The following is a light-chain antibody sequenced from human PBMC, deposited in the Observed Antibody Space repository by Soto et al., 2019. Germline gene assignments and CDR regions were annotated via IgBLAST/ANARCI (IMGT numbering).Light chain of an antibody. Sequence: EIVLTQSPGTLSLSPGQRATLSCRASQSFISNSLAWYQQKPGQAPRLLIYGASSRATGIPDRFSGSESGTDFTLTISRLEPEDFAVYHCQQYGSTLTFGQGTKVDIK. V-gene: IGKV3-20*01. CDR3: QQYGSTLT. J-gene: IGKJ1*01. CDR1: QSFISNS. CDR2: GAS.